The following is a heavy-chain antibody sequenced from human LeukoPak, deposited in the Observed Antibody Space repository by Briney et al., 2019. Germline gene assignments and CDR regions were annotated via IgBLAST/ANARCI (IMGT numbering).Heavy chain of an antibody. J-gene: IGHJ5*02. Sequence: SETLSLTCDVSGVSIRGSNYYWGLIRQPPGKGLQWIGSIHYSGTTYYNPSLKSRVTISVDTSKNHFSLQLSSVSAADTAVYYCARTSSGPNWFDPWGQGTLVTVSS. V-gene: IGHV4-39*02. CDR2: IHYSGTT. CDR3: ARTSSGPNWFDP. CDR1: GVSIRGSNYY. D-gene: IGHD3-22*01.